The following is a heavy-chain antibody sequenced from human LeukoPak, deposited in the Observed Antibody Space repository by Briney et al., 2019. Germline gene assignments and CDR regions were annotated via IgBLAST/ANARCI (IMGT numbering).Heavy chain of an antibody. D-gene: IGHD3-10*01. CDR1: GYSFTSYW. V-gene: IGHV5-10-1*01. CDR3: ASTIPMFYYGSGRTQYYGMDV. J-gene: IGHJ6*02. Sequence: RGESLKISCKGSGYSFTSYWISWVRQMPGKGLEWMGRIDPSDSYTNYSPSFQGHVTISADKSISTAYLQWSSLKASDTAMYYCASTIPMFYYGSGRTQYYGMDVWGQGTAVTVSS. CDR2: IDPSDSYT.